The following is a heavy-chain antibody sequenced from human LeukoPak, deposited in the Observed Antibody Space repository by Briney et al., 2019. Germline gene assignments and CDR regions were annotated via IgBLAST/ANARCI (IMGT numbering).Heavy chain of an antibody. V-gene: IGHV5-51*01. Sequence: GESLKISCKGSGYSFTSYWIGWVRQMPGKGLEWMGIIYPGDSDTRYSPSFQGQVTISADKSISTAYLQWSSLKASDTAMYYCAACPYGDCSFGAFDIWGQGTMVTVSS. CDR1: GYSFTSYW. D-gene: IGHD4-17*01. CDR2: IYPGDSDT. CDR3: AACPYGDCSFGAFDI. J-gene: IGHJ3*02.